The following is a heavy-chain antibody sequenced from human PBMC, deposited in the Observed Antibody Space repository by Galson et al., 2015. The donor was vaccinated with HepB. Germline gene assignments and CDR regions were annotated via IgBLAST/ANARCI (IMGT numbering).Heavy chain of an antibody. CDR3: ARDPRTESIAAAGIGWFDP. CDR2: ISSSGSTI. CDR1: GFTFRNYA. D-gene: IGHD6-13*01. J-gene: IGHJ5*02. Sequence: SLRLSCAASGFTFRNYAMSWVRQAPGKGLEWVSYISSSGSTIYYADSVKGRFTISRDNAKNSLYLQMNSLRAEDTAVYYCARDPRTESIAAAGIGWFDPWGQGTLVTVSS. V-gene: IGHV3-11*01.